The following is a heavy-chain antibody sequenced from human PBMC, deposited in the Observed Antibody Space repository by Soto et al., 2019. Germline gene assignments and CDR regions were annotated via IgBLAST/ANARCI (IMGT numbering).Heavy chain of an antibody. CDR3: AKDLIPQWLDPHYFDY. CDR2: ISGSGGST. J-gene: IGHJ4*02. D-gene: IGHD6-19*01. Sequence: GGSLRLSCAASGFTFSSYAMSWVRQAPGKGLEWVSAISGSGGSTYYADSVKGRFTISRDNSKNTLYLQMNSLRAEDTAVYYCAKDLIPQWLDPHYFDYWGQGTLVTVSS. V-gene: IGHV3-23*01. CDR1: GFTFSSYA.